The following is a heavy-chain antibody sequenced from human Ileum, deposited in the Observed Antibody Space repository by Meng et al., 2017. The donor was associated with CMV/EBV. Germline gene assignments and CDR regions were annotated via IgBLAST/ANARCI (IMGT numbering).Heavy chain of an antibody. CDR1: GGTFSSYA. CDR3: ARGKNPSSGYYEKTKADY. J-gene: IGHJ4*02. CDR2: IIPIFGTA. Sequence: SVKVSCKASGGTFSSYAISWVRQAPGQGLEWMGGIIPIFGTANYAQKFQGRVTITTDESTSTAYMELSSLRSEDTAVYYCARGKNPSSGYYEKTKADYWGQGTLVTVSS. D-gene: IGHD3-22*01. V-gene: IGHV1-69*05.